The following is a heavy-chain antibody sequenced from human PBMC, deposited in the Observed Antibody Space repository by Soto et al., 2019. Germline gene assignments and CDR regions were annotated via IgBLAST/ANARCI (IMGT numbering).Heavy chain of an antibody. CDR1: GASFTGYY. CDR3: AGETSDYDFLAAPTTFDF. Sequence: PSETLSLTCAVSGASFTGYYWNWVRQPPGKGLEWIGEINHSGSTDYNPSLMSRVTLSVDTSKKQISLKLTSVTAADTAVYYCAGETSDYDFLAAPTTFDFWGQGTMVTVSS. D-gene: IGHD3-9*01. V-gene: IGHV4-34*01. CDR2: INHSGST. J-gene: IGHJ3*01.